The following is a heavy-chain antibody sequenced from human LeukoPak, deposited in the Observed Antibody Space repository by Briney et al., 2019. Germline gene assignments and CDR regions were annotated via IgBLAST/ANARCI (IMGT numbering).Heavy chain of an antibody. Sequence: ATVKVSCKASGYTFTGYYMHWVRQAPGQGLEGMGWINPNSGGTNYAQKFQGRVTMTRDTSISTAYMELSRLRSDDTAVYYCARDLGGSFPFDYWGQGTLVTVSS. V-gene: IGHV1-2*02. CDR3: ARDLGGSFPFDY. J-gene: IGHJ4*02. CDR1: GYTFTGYY. CDR2: INPNSGGT. D-gene: IGHD1-26*01.